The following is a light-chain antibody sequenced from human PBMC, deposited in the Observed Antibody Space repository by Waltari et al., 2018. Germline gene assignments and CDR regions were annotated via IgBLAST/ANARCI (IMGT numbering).Light chain of an antibody. J-gene: IGLJ2*01. Sequence: QSALTQPPSASGSPGQSVAISCTGTNSDIGGYNYVSWYQQHPGKAPKLMIYEVTKRPPGFPDRFSGSKSGNTASLTVSGLQTEDEADYYCTSYGGSNSVVFGGGTKLTVL. CDR2: EVT. CDR3: TSYGGSNSVV. V-gene: IGLV2-8*01. CDR1: NSDIGGYNY.